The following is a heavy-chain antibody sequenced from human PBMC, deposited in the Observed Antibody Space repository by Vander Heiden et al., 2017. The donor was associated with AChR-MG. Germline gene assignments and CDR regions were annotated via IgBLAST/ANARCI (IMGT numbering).Heavy chain of an antibody. V-gene: IGHV3-30*03. CDR1: GITFSSYG. CDR2: ISYDGSNK. D-gene: IGHD3-22*01. J-gene: IGHJ4*02. CDR3: ATYYYDSSGYYNPFGY. Sequence: QVQLVESGGGVVQPGRSLRLCCAAPGITFSSYGMHWVRQAPGKGLEWVAVISYDGSNKYYADSVKGRFTISRDNSKNTLYLQMNSLRAEDTAVYYCATYYYDSSGYYNPFGYWGQGTLVTVSS.